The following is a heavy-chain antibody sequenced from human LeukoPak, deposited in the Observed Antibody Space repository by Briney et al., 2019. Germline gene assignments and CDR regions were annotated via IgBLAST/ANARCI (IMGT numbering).Heavy chain of an antibody. Sequence: PSGTLSLTCAVSSGSISSSSWWSWVRQPPGKGLEWIGEIYHSGSTNYNPSLKSRVTISRDKSRNQFSLKLSSVTAADTAVYYCASSDYYYAMDVWGQGTTVTVSS. CDR1: SGSISSSSW. CDR2: IYHSGST. D-gene: IGHD3-10*01. J-gene: IGHJ6*02. V-gene: IGHV4-4*02. CDR3: ASSDYYYAMDV.